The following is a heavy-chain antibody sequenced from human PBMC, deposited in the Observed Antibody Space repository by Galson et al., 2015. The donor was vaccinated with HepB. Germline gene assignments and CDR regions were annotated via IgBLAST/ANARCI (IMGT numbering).Heavy chain of an antibody. CDR1: GYTFTSYG. J-gene: IGHJ4*02. Sequence: SVKVSCKASGYTFTSYGISWVRQAPGQGLEWMGWISAYNGNTNYAQKLRGRVTMTTDTSTSTAYMELRSLRSDDTAVYYCARDPKGAIAVAATPFDYWGQGTLVTVSS. CDR3: ARDPKGAIAVAATPFDY. D-gene: IGHD6-19*01. CDR2: ISAYNGNT. V-gene: IGHV1-18*01.